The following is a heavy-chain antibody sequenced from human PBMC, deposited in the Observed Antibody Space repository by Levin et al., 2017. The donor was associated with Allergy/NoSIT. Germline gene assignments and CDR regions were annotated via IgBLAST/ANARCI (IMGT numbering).Heavy chain of an antibody. Sequence: GESLKISCAVSGFTFSDHYMDWVRQAPGKGLEWVGLSRDKANSYSTDYAASVKGRFTISRDDSKNSLFLQMNSLKTEDTAVYYCARSYGRGSGSYYMGYWGQGTLVTVSS. CDR2: SRDKANSYST. D-gene: IGHD1-26*01. CDR1: GFTFSDHY. CDR3: ARSYGRGSGSYYMGY. J-gene: IGHJ4*02. V-gene: IGHV3-72*01.